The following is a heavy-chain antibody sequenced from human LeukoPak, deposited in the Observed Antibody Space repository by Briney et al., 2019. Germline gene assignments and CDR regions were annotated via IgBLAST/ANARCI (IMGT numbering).Heavy chain of an antibody. CDR2: MWYDGSIK. J-gene: IGHJ6*03. CDR1: GFTFSNYG. Sequence: QTGGSLRLSCAASGFTFSNYGMHWVRQAPGKGLEWLAIMWYDGSIKYYADSAKGRFTISRDNSKNTVFLQMNSLRAEDTAVYYCARGRDGYNYYYYYYMDVWGKGTTATVSS. V-gene: IGHV3-33*02. D-gene: IGHD5-24*01. CDR3: ARGRDGYNYYYYYYMDV.